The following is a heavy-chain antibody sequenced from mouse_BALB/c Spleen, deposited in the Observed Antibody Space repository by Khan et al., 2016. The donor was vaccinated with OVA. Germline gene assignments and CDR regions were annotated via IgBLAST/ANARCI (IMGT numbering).Heavy chain of an antibody. Sequence: QVQLKQSGPGLVQPSQSLSITCTVSGFSLTTYGVHWVRQSPGKGLEWLGVIWSGGTTDYNAAFRSRLSISKDNSKSQVFFKMNSLQGDDTAMYYCVRYSYMYDFTYWGQGTLVTVSA. CDR2: IWSGGTT. J-gene: IGHJ3*01. D-gene: IGHD2-14*01. CDR1: GFSLTTYG. V-gene: IGHV2-2*01. CDR3: VRYSYMYDFTY.